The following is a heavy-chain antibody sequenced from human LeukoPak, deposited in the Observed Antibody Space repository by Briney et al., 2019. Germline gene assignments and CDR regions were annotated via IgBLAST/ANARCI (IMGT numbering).Heavy chain of an antibody. CDR1: GCTFSSYS. J-gene: IGHJ4*02. D-gene: IGHD3-16*01. Sequence: GGSLRLSCAASGCTFSSYSMNWVRQAPGKGLEWVSSISSSSSYIYYADSVKGRFTISRDNAKNSLYLQMNSLRAEDTAVYYCARGGGHQPLDYWGQGTLVTVSS. CDR2: ISSSSSYI. CDR3: ARGGGHQPLDY. V-gene: IGHV3-21*01.